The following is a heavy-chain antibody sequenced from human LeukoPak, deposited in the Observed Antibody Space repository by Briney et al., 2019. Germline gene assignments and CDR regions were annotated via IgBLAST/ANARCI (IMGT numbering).Heavy chain of an antibody. J-gene: IGHJ4*02. V-gene: IGHV3-23*01. CDR3: AKGTYYYGSGSHHFDY. CDR2: ISGSGGST. CDR1: GFTFSSYA. D-gene: IGHD3-10*01. Sequence: PGGSLRLSCAASGFTFSSYAMSWVRQAPGKGREGVSAISGSGGSTYYADSVKGRFTISRDNSKNTLYLQMNSLRAEDTAVYYCAKGTYYYGSGSHHFDYWGQGTLVTVSS.